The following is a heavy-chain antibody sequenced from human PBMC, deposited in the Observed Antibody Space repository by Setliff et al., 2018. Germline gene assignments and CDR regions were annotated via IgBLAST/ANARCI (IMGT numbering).Heavy chain of an antibody. CDR3: ARLYIVVVVAATPAWFDP. V-gene: IGHV4-38-2*01. CDR2: IYHTGST. Sequence: SETLSRPCAVSGYSLSSGYYWGWIRQPPGKGLEWIGSIYHTGSTYYNPSLKSRVTISVDTSKNQFSLKRSSVTAADTAVYYCARLYIVVVVAATPAWFDPWGQGTLVTVSS. J-gene: IGHJ5*02. CDR1: GYSLSSGYY. D-gene: IGHD2-15*01.